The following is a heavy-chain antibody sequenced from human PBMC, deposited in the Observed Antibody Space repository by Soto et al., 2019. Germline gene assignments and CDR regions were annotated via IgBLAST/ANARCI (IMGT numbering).Heavy chain of an antibody. V-gene: IGHV4-38-2*01. Sequence: SETLSLTCAVSGFFISSGNYWGWTRKPPGKGLEWIGSIFHGGNTYYNPSLKSRVTISVDMSKNQFSLKLNSVTAADTAVYYCARARWYDAFDVWGQGTVVTVS. J-gene: IGHJ3*01. D-gene: IGHD2-15*01. CDR1: GFFISSGNY. CDR3: ARARWYDAFDV. CDR2: IFHGGNT.